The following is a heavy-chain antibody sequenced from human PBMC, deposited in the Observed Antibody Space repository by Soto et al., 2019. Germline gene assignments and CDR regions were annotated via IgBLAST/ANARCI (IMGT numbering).Heavy chain of an antibody. V-gene: IGHV4-39*01. CDR1: GGSISSSSYY. D-gene: IGHD3-3*01. CDR3: ARREYYDFWSGYQGIGAFDI. Sequence: SETLSLTCTVSGGSISSSSYYWGWIRQPPGKGLEWIGSIYYSGSTYYNPSLKSRVTISVDTSKNQFSLKLSSVTAADTAVYYCARREYYDFWSGYQGIGAFDIWGQGTMVTVSS. J-gene: IGHJ3*02. CDR2: IYYSGST.